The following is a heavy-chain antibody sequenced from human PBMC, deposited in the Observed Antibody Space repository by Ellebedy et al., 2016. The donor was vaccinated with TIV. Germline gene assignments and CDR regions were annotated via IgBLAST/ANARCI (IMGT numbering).Heavy chain of an antibody. CDR1: GFTFSSYA. D-gene: IGHD6-6*01. J-gene: IGHJ5*02. CDR3: AKTPRSIAAQFPWFDP. Sequence: GESLKISCAASGFTFSSYAMSWVRQAPGKGLEWVSAISGSGGSTYYADSVKGRFTISRDNSKNTLYLQMNSLRAEDTAVYYCAKTPRSIAAQFPWFDPWGQGTLVTVSS. V-gene: IGHV3-23*01. CDR2: ISGSGGST.